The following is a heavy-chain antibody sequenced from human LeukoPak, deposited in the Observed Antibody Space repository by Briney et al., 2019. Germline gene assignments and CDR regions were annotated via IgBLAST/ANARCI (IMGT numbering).Heavy chain of an antibody. J-gene: IGHJ6*02. Sequence: GASVKVSCKASGYTFTGYYMHWVRQAPGQGLEWMGWLNPNTLVTKYAQHFQGRVSMTWDTSISTGYMDLHSLTSDDTAVYYCARKDGGRDGMDVWGQGTTVTVSS. D-gene: IGHD4-23*01. V-gene: IGHV1-2*02. CDR3: ARKDGGRDGMDV. CDR1: GYTFTGYY. CDR2: LNPNTLVT.